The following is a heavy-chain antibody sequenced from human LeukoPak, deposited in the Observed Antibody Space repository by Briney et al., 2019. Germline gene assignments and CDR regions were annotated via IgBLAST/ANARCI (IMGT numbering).Heavy chain of an antibody. D-gene: IGHD2-2*01. CDR3: ARDYARYCSTGRCNFFDY. J-gene: IGHJ4*02. V-gene: IGHV1-2*02. CDR1: GYTFTGYY. CDR2: INLNSGGT. Sequence: ASVKVSCKASGYTFTGYYMHWVRQAPGQGLEWMGWINLNSGGTKYAQKFEGRVTVTRDTSISTAYMELSRLRSDDTTVYYCARDYARYCSTGRCNFFDYWGQGTLVTVSS.